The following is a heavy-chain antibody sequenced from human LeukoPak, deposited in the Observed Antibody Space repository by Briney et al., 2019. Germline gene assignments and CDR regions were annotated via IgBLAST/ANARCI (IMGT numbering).Heavy chain of an antibody. V-gene: IGHV3-21*01. CDR3: ARVFLVRGVIPYYYYMDV. J-gene: IGHJ6*03. CDR1: GLPLSSDN. CDR2: IIKSRRYI. D-gene: IGHD3-10*01. Sequence: GGSLTLSCAAYGLPLSSDNMCGGRRAPGGGGEWWSSIIKSRRYIYYTDSVKRRVTISIDNAKNPLYLQMNSLRAEDTAVYYCARVFLVRGVIPYYYYMDVWGKGTTVTISS.